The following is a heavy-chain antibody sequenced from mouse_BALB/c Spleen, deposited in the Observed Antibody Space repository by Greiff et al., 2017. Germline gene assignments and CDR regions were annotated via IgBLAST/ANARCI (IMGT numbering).Heavy chain of an antibody. CDR1: GFTFSSYA. Sequence: EVMLVESGGGLVKPGGSLKLSCAASGFTFSSYAMSWVRQSPEKRLEWVAEISSGGSYTYYPDTVTGRFTISRDNAKNTLYLEMSSLRSEDTAMYYCARRGWDYAMDYWGQGTSVTVSS. J-gene: IGHJ4*01. V-gene: IGHV5-9-4*01. D-gene: IGHD3-3*01. CDR3: ARRGWDYAMDY. CDR2: ISSGGSYT.